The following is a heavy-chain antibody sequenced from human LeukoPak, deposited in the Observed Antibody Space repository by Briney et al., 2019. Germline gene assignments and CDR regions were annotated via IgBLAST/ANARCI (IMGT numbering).Heavy chain of an antibody. J-gene: IGHJ4*02. Sequence: SQTLSLTCTVSGGSISSGDYYWSWIPQHPGKGLEWIGYIYYSGSTYYNPSLKSRVTISVDTSKNQFSLKLSSVTAADTAVYHCARGAFSPQYGRGYSFGYWGQGTLVTVSS. V-gene: IGHV4-31*03. CDR2: IYYSGST. D-gene: IGHD5-18*01. CDR1: GGSISSGDYY. CDR3: ARGAFSPQYGRGYSFGY.